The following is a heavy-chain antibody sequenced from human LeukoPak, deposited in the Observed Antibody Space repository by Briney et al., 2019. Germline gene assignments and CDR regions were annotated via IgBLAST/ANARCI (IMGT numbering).Heavy chain of an antibody. J-gene: IGHJ5*02. Sequence: GASMKVSCKASGYTFTSYDINWVRQATGQGLEWMGWMNPNSGNTGYAQEFQGRVTMTRDTSISTAYMELSSLTSEDTAVYYCARRKPTSGAQYWFDPWGQGTLVTVSS. V-gene: IGHV1-8*01. CDR3: ARRKPTSGAQYWFDP. CDR2: MNPNSGNT. CDR1: GYTFTSYD. D-gene: IGHD3-10*01.